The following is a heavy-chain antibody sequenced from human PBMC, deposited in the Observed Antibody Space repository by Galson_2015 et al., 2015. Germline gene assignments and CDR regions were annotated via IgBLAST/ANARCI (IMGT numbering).Heavy chain of an antibody. CDR3: ARGGGDYVFDC. J-gene: IGHJ4*02. CDR2: IKEDGSEK. V-gene: IGHV3-7*01. D-gene: IGHD4-17*01. Sequence: SLRLSCAASGFTFSRYWMSWVRQAPGKGLEWVANIKEDGSEKYYVDSVKGRSTISRDNAKNSLYLQMNSLRAEDTAVYYCARGGGDYVFDCWGQGTLVAVSS. CDR1: GFTFSRYW.